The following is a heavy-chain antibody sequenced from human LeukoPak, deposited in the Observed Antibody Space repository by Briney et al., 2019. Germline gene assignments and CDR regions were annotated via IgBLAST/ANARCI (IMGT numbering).Heavy chain of an antibody. CDR1: GYTFTGYY. D-gene: IGHD6-19*01. V-gene: IGHV1-2*02. J-gene: IGHJ4*02. Sequence: ASVKVSCQASGYTFTGYYMHWVRQAPGQGLEWMGWINPNSGGTKTAQTFQGRVTMTRDTSISTAYMELSRLRSDDTAVYFCARSVVAGSGNFDYWGQGTLVTVS. CDR2: INPNSGGT. CDR3: ARSVVAGSGNFDY.